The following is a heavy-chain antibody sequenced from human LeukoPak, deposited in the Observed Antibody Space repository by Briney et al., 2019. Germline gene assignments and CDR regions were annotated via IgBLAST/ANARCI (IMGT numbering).Heavy chain of an antibody. CDR3: ARGVSGYSSNRYVEDAFDI. CDR1: GGTFSSYA. J-gene: IGHJ3*02. V-gene: IGHV1-69*05. D-gene: IGHD6-13*01. CDR2: IIPIFGTA. Sequence: SVKVSCKASGGTFSSYAISWVRQAPGQGLEWMGGIIPIFGTANYAQKFQGRVTITTDESTSTAYMELSSLRSEDTAVYYCARGVSGYSSNRYVEDAFDIWGQGTMVTVSS.